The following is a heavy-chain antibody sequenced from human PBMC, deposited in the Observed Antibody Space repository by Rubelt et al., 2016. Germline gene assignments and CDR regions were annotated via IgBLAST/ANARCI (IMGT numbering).Heavy chain of an antibody. CDR1: GGSISSYY. Sequence: RGKPSETLSLTCTVSGGSISSYYWSWIRQPPGKGLEWIGYIYYSGSTNYNPSLKSRVTISVDTSKNQFSLELSSVTAADTAVYYCARRGSYPGHIDYWGQGTLVTVSS. CDR3: ARRGSYPGHIDY. CDR2: IYYSGST. D-gene: IGHD1-26*01. J-gene: IGHJ4*02. V-gene: IGHV4-59*01.